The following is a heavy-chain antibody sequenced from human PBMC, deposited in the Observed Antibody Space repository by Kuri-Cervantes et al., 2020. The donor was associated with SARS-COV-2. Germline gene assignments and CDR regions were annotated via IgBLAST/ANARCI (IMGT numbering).Heavy chain of an antibody. D-gene: IGHD3-3*01. CDR1: GFTFGDYT. CDR2: IRSKAYGGTT. J-gene: IGHJ4*02. V-gene: IGHV3-49*04. CDR3: TRDDSWSGYYVY. Sequence: GESLKISCTASGFTFGDYTMSWVRQAPGKGLEWVGFIRSKAYGGTTEYAASVKGRFTISRDDSKSIAYLQMNSLKTEDTAVYYCTRDDSWSGYYVYWGQGTRVTVSS.